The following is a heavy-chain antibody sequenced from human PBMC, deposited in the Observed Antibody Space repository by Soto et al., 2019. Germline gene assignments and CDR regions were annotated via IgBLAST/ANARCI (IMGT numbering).Heavy chain of an antibody. Sequence: SETLSLTCSVSGDYIHVGGYYWTWIRQRPGKGLEWMGYIYYTGKTYYNPSLESRLTMSVGRSKNQFSLRLTSVTAADTAVYFCGRDLTSNANCIDPWGQGTLVTSPQ. J-gene: IGHJ5*02. V-gene: IGHV4-30-4*01. D-gene: IGHD2-2*01. CDR3: GRDLTSNANCIDP. CDR2: IYYTGKT. CDR1: GDYIHVGGYY.